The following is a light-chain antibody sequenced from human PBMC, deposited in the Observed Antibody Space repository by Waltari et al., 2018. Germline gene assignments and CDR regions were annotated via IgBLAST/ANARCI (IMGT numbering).Light chain of an antibody. CDR1: SSDVGGYNS. Sequence: QSALTQPASVSGSPGQSITISCTGTSSDVGGYNSVSWYQQHPGKAPKPMIYDVTKWPSGVSNRFAGSKSGNTASLTISGLQAEDEADYYCSSYTSSSTWVFGGGTKLTVL. V-gene: IGLV2-14*01. J-gene: IGLJ3*02. CDR3: SSYTSSSTWV. CDR2: DVT.